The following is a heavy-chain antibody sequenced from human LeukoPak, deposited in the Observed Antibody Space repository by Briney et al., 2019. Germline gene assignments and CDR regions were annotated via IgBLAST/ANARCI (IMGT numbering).Heavy chain of an antibody. CDR1: GGAISGYY. Sequence: ETLSLTCTVSGGAISGYYWSWIRQPPGKGLEWIGSIYYSGSTYYNPSLKSRVTISVDTSKNQFSLKLSSVTAADTAVYYCARHTYYYDSSGYFFDYWGQGTLVTVSS. D-gene: IGHD3-22*01. J-gene: IGHJ4*02. CDR2: IYYSGST. V-gene: IGHV4-39*01. CDR3: ARHTYYYDSSGYFFDY.